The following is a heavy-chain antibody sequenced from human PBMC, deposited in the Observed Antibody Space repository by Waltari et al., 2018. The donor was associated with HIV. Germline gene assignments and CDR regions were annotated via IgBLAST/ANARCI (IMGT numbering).Heavy chain of an antibody. D-gene: IGHD4-17*01. CDR3: ARDRLSVTTRGGYYYGLDV. V-gene: IGHV4-30-2*01. J-gene: IGHJ6*02. Sequence: QLQLQESGSGLVKPSQTLSLTCAVSGGSISSGGYSWTWIRQPPGKGLEWIGYISQSGTTYYNPSLQSRVTISLDRSKNQFSLKLRSVTAADTAVYYCARDRLSVTTRGGYYYGLDVWGQGTT. CDR1: GGSISSGGYS. CDR2: ISQSGTT.